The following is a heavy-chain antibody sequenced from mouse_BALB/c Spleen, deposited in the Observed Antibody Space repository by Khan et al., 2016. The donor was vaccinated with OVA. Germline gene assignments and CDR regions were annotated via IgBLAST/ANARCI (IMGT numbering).Heavy chain of an antibody. Sequence: VQLKESGPGLVKPSQSLSLTCTVTGYSITSYYAWYWIRQLPGNKLELMGYISYSGNTKYNPSLKSRISITRDTSKNPFFLQLNFVTTEDTATYYCARIQAGYFDYWGQGTTLTVS. J-gene: IGHJ2*01. CDR3: ARIQAGYFDY. V-gene: IGHV3-2*02. CDR1: GYSITSYYA. CDR2: ISYSGNT.